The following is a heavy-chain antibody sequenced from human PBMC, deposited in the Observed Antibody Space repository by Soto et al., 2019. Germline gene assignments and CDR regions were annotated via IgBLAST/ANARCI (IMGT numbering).Heavy chain of an antibody. CDR1: GFTFTSYG. Sequence: GGSLRLSCTASGFTFTSYGMGWVRQAPGKGLQWVSTIRGDGGQTHYTDSVKGRFSISRGNSKNTVYLQMDSLRAEDTAIYFCARDVGLDSDDFFAYWGQGTRVTVSS. J-gene: IGHJ4*02. V-gene: IGHV3-23*01. CDR2: IRGDGGQT. D-gene: IGHD3-9*01. CDR3: ARDVGLDSDDFFAY.